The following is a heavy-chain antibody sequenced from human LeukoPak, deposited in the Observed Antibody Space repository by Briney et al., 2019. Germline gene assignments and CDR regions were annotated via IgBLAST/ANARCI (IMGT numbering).Heavy chain of an antibody. CDR3: ASRTRHADTAMVNGNDY. D-gene: IGHD5-18*01. J-gene: IGHJ4*02. CDR1: GGSFSGYY. V-gene: IGHV4-39*01. Sequence: PSETLSLTCAVYGGSFSGYYWGWIRQPPGKGLEWIGSIYYSGSTYYNPSLRSRVTISVDTSKNQFSLKLSSVTAADTAVYYCASRTRHADTAMVNGNDYWGQGTLVTVSS. CDR2: IYYSGST.